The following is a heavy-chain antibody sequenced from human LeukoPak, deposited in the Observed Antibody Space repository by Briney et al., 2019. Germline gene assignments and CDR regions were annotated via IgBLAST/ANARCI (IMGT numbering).Heavy chain of an antibody. D-gene: IGHD3-22*01. J-gene: IGHJ1*01. CDR2: IYYSGST. Sequence: PSETLSPTCTVSGGSISSSSYYWGWIRQPPGKGLEWIGSIYYSGSTYYNPSLKSRVTISVDTSKNQFSLKLSSVTAADTAVYYCARQWLLTVEYFQHWGQGTLVTVSS. CDR3: ARQWLLTVEYFQH. V-gene: IGHV4-39*01. CDR1: GGSISSSSYY.